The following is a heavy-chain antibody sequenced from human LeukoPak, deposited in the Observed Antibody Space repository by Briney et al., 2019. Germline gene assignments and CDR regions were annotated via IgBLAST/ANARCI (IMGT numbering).Heavy chain of an antibody. CDR1: GFTVSSNY. CDR2: IYRGGST. D-gene: IGHD3-16*01. V-gene: IGHV3-66*04. CDR3: ARLNFYDIAWFDP. Sequence: TGGSLRLSCAASGFTVSSNYMSWVRQAAGKGLEWVSVIYRGGSTYYADSVKGRFIISRDNSKNTLYLQMNSLRAEDTAVYYCARLNFYDIAWFDPWGQGTLVTVSS. J-gene: IGHJ5*02.